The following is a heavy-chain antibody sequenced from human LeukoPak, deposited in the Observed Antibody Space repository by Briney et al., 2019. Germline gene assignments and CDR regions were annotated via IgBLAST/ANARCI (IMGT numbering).Heavy chain of an antibody. Sequence: GGSLRLSCAASGFTFSSYSMNWVRQAPGKGLEWVSSISSSSSYIYYADSVRGRFTISRDNAKNSLYLQMNSLRAEDTAVYYCASLIAAAEDDYWGQGTLVTVSS. D-gene: IGHD6-13*01. V-gene: IGHV3-21*01. CDR2: ISSSSSYI. J-gene: IGHJ4*02. CDR1: GFTFSSYS. CDR3: ASLIAAAEDDY.